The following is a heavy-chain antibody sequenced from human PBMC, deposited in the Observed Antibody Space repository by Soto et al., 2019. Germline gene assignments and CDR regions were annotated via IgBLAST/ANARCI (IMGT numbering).Heavy chain of an antibody. D-gene: IGHD3-16*02. CDR3: VRSSGGVFGIIIEGSNWLAP. V-gene: IGHV1-18*04. CDR1: GYTFTKYD. J-gene: IGHJ5*02. Sequence: ASVKVSCKASGYTFTKYDISWVRQAPGQGLEWLGLISPNSGRPSYAQKFEGRVTMTTDTSTTTAYLELRSLRSDDTAVYYCVRSSGGVFGIIIEGSNWLAPWGQGSLVTVSS. CDR2: ISPNSGRP.